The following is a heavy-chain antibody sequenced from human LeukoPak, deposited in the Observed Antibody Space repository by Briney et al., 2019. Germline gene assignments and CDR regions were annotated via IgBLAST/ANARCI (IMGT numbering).Heavy chain of an antibody. V-gene: IGHV1-2*02. D-gene: IGHD2-2*01. Sequence: ASVKVSCKASGYTFTGYYMHWVRQAPGQGLEWMGLINPSGGSTNYAQKFQGRVTMTRDTSISTAYMELSRLRSDDTAVYYCARVQWYHNWFDPWGQGTLVTVSS. J-gene: IGHJ5*02. CDR1: GYTFTGYY. CDR3: ARVQWYHNWFDP. CDR2: INPSGGST.